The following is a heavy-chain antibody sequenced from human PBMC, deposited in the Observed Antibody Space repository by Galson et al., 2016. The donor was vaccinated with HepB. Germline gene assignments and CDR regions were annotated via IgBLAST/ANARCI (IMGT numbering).Heavy chain of an antibody. CDR2: ISAYNGNT. V-gene: IGHV1-18*01. D-gene: IGHD7-27*01. CDR1: GGTFSSYA. CDR3: AREGGTGDLYFDY. J-gene: IGHJ4*02. Sequence: SVKVSCKASGGTFSSYAISWVRQAPGQGLEWMGWISAYNGNTNYAQKYQGRVTMTRDTSTGTVYMELRSLRSDDTAVYYCAREGGTGDLYFDYWGQGTLVTVSS.